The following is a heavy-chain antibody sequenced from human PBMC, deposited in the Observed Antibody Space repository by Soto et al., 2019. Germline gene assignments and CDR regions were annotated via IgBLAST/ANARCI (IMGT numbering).Heavy chain of an antibody. CDR3: AREDGYCSGGSCYSEGFDY. D-gene: IGHD2-15*01. J-gene: IGHJ4*02. V-gene: IGHV3-11*01. CDR2: ISSSGSTI. Sequence: QVQLVESGGGLVKPGGSLRLSCAASGFTFSDYYMSWIRQAPGKGLVWVSYISSSGSTIYYADSVKGLFTISRDNDKNSLYLQMNSLRAEDTAVYYCAREDGYCSGGSCYSEGFDYWGQGTLVTVSS. CDR1: GFTFSDYY.